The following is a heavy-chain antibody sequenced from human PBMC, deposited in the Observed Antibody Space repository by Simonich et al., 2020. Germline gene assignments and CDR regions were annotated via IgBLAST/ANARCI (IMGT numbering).Heavy chain of an antibody. D-gene: IGHD7-27*01. Sequence: QVQLVQSGAEVKKPGASVKVSCKASGYTFTGYFMHWVGQAPGQGLKWIGWFNPNCGGKNYAQRLQGRVTMTRDTSSSTAYMELSRLRSDDTAVYYCARGALTGDYYYMDVWGKGTTVTVSS. V-gene: IGHV1-2*02. J-gene: IGHJ6*03. CDR3: ARGALTGDYYYMDV. CDR2: FNPNCGGK. CDR1: GYTFTGYF.